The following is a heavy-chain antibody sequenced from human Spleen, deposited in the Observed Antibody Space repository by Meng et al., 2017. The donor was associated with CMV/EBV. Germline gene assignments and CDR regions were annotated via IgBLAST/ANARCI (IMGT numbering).Heavy chain of an antibody. CDR3: AKDRYCSSTSCYRLYYYGMDV. CDR1: GFTFSSYD. D-gene: IGHD2-2*01. V-gene: IGHV3-30*02. J-gene: IGHJ6*02. Sequence: GGSLRLSCAASGFTFSSYDMNWVRQAPGKGLEWVAFIRYDGSNKYYADSVKGRFTISRDNSKNTLYLQMNSLRAEDTAVYYCAKDRYCSSTSCYRLYYYGMDVWGQGTTVTVSS. CDR2: IRYDGSNK.